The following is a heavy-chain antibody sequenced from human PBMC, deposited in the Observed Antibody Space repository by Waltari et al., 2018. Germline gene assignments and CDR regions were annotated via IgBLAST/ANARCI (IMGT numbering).Heavy chain of an antibody. CDR1: VGSRSSSSSY. Sequence: QLQLQASGPGLVKPSETLSLTCTVAVGSRSSSSSYWGWIRQPPGKGLEWIGSIYYSGSTYYNPSLKSRVTISVDTSKNQFSLKLSSVTAADTAVYYCASLGYCSGGSCYLYDYWGQGTLVTVSS. CDR3: ASLGYCSGGSCYLYDY. V-gene: IGHV4-39*01. CDR2: IYYSGST. J-gene: IGHJ4*02. D-gene: IGHD2-15*01.